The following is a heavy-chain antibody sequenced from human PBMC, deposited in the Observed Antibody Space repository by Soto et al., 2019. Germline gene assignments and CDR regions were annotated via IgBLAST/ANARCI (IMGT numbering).Heavy chain of an antibody. J-gene: IGHJ4*02. CDR1: GFTFSSYA. CDR3: ARRPLYCSGGSCYFDY. V-gene: IGHV3-30-3*01. CDR2: ISYDGSNK. Sequence: LRLSCAASGFTFSSYAMHWVRQAPGKGLEWVAVISYDGSNKYYADSVKGRFTISRDNSKNTLYLQMNSLRAEDTAMYYCARRPLYCSGGSCYFDYWGQGTLVTVSS. D-gene: IGHD2-15*01.